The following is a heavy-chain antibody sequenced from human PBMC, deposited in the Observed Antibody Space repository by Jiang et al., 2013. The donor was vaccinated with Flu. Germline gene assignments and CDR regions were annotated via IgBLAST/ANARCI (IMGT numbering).Heavy chain of an antibody. CDR3: ARQIGFRFDS. V-gene: IGHV5-10-1*01. J-gene: IGHJ4*02. Sequence: GAEVKKPGESLRISCEGSGYNFYHLLDHLGAPDARERPGVDGRIEPTDSYTNYNPSFQGHVTISTDNSISTAYLQWSSLKASDTAIYFCARQIGFRFDSWGQGTLVTVSS. CDR2: IEPTDSYT. D-gene: IGHD2/OR15-2a*01. CDR1: GYNFYHLL.